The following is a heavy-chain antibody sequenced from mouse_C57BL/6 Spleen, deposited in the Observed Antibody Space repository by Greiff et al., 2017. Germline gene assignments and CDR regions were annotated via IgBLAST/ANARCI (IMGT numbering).Heavy chain of an antibody. Sequence: QVQLQQSGAELVRPGASVTLSCKASGYTFTDYEMHWVKQTPVHGLEWIGAIDPETGGTAYNQKLKGKAILTADKSTSPAYKELRSLTSDASAVYYYTPVYAMDYWGQGTSVTVST. CDR1: GYTFTDYE. V-gene: IGHV1-15*01. CDR3: TPVYAMDY. CDR2: IDPETGGT. J-gene: IGHJ4*01.